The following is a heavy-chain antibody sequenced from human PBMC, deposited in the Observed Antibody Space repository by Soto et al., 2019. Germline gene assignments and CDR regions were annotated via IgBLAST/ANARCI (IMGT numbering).Heavy chain of an antibody. CDR2: ISTYTGNT. J-gene: IGHJ6*02. CDR3: ATVAPTDSDYYYSGMDV. V-gene: IGHV1-18*01. CDR1: GYMF. D-gene: IGHD3-22*01. Sequence: QVELVQSGAEVKKPGASVKVSCKTSGYMFISWVRQAPGQGLEWMGWISTYTGNTDYAQKFQGRVTMTTDTSTSTGYMELRSLRSDDTAVYYCATVAPTDSDYYYSGMDVWGQGTTVTVSS.